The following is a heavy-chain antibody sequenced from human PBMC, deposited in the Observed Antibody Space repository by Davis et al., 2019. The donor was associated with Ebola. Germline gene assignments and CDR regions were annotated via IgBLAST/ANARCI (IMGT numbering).Heavy chain of an antibody. Sequence: PSETLSLTCTVSGGSISSGGYYWSWIRQHPGKGLEWIGYIYYSGSTNYNPSLKSRVTISVDTSKNQFSLKLSSVTAADTAVYYCAREDWNYVGWFDPWGQGTLVTVSS. V-gene: IGHV4-61*08. CDR1: GGSISSGGYY. J-gene: IGHJ5*02. CDR3: AREDWNYVGWFDP. D-gene: IGHD1-7*01. CDR2: IYYSGST.